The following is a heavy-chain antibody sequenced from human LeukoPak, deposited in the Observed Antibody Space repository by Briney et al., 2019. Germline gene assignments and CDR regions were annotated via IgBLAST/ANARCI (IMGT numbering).Heavy chain of an antibody. CDR1: GFTFSDYY. CDR3: ARDHSSGGSGSYPRGYMDV. V-gene: IGHV3-11*04. J-gene: IGHJ6*03. D-gene: IGHD3-10*01. CDR2: ISSSGSTI. Sequence: GGSLRLSCAASGFTFSDYYMSWIRQAPGKGLEWVSYISSSGSTIYYADSVKGRFTISRDNAKNSLYLQMNSLRAEDTAVYYCARDHSSGGSGSYPRGYMDVWGKGTTVTVSS.